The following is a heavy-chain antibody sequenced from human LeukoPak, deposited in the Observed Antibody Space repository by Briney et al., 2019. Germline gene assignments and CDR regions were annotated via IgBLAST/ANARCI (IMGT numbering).Heavy chain of an antibody. CDR2: ITSSGHTI. J-gene: IGHJ4*02. CDR1: GFTFSNYE. V-gene: IGHV3-48*03. CDR3: ARASPGY. Sequence: GGPLRLSCSASGFTFSNYEMNWVRQAPGKGLEWVSYITSSGHTIYYANSVKGRFTISRDSAKNSLYLQMNSLRAEDTAVYYCARASPGYWGEGNPVTASS.